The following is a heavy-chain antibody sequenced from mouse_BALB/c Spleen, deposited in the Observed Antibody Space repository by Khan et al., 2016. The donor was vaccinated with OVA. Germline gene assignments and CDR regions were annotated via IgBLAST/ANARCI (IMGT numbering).Heavy chain of an antibody. CDR3: AREGAYYRSDGWFAY. Sequence: QVQLQQSGAELARPGASVKMSCKASGYTFTTYTIHWVKQRPGQGLEWIGYIIPSNDYTNYNQKFKDRVTLTADKSSSTAYMQLSSLTSEDSAVYYCAREGAYYRSDGWFAYWGQGTLVTVSA. D-gene: IGHD2-14*01. J-gene: IGHJ3*01. CDR2: IIPSNDYT. V-gene: IGHV1-4*01. CDR1: GYTFTTYT.